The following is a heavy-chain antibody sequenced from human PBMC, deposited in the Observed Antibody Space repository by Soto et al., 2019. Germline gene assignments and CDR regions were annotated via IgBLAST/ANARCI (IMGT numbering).Heavy chain of an antibody. CDR3: VRDGTKTLRDWFDP. Sequence: SVTLSLTCTVSGASLSGFYWSWFRKSAGKGLERIGRIYATGTTDYNRSLKSRVMMSVDTSKKQFSLKLRSVTAADTAVYYCVRDGTKTLRDWFDPWGQGISVTVSS. D-gene: IGHD1-1*01. J-gene: IGHJ5*02. CDR1: GASLSGFY. V-gene: IGHV4-4*07. CDR2: IYATGTT.